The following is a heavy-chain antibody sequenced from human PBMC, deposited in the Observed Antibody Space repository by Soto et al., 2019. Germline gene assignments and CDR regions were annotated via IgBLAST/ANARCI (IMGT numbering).Heavy chain of an antibody. D-gene: IGHD3-22*01. CDR3: ARDENYSDSSGYYGPWFDY. CDR1: EFTFSSYA. Sequence: GGXLRLSCAASEFTFSSYAMRWIRQAPGKGLEWVSYISVSISYTNYADSVMGRFTISRDNAKNSLYLQMNSLRAEDTAVYYCARDENYSDSSGYYGPWFDYWGQGTLVTVSS. V-gene: IGHV3-11*06. CDR2: ISVSISYT. J-gene: IGHJ4*02.